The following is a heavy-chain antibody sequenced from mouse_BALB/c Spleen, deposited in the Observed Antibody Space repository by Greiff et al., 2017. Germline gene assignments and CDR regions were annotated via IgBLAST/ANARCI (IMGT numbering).Heavy chain of an antibody. CDR1: GYTFTSYV. V-gene: IGHV1-14*01. J-gene: IGHJ4*01. CDR3: ARVYGSSYDYAMDY. CDR2: INPYNDGT. Sequence: EVQLQQSGPELVKPGASVKMSCKASGYTFTSYVMHWVKQKPGQGLEWIGYINPYNDGTKYNEKFKGKATLTSDKSSSTAYMELSSLTSEDSAVYYCARVYGSSYDYAMDYWGQGTSVTVSS. D-gene: IGHD1-1*01.